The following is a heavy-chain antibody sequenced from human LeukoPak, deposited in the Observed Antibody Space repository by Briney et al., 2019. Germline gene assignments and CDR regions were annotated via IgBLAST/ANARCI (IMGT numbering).Heavy chain of an antibody. J-gene: IGHJ5*02. V-gene: IGHV1-2*02. Sequence: ASVKVSCKASGYTFTGYYVHWVRQAPGQGLEWMGWINPNTGGTNYAQKFQGRVTMTKDTSTNAAYMELNKLTSDDTAVYYCGRGDKSFDPWGQGTLVTVSS. CDR3: GRGDKSFDP. CDR1: GYTFTGYY. D-gene: IGHD5-24*01. CDR2: INPNTGGT.